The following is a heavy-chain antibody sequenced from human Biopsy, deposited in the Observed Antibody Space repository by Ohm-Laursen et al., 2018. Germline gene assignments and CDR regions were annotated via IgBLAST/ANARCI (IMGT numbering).Heavy chain of an antibody. CDR1: SYTFTDYN. D-gene: IGHD2-8*01. Sequence: VASVKVSCNASSYTFTDYNIHWMRQAPGQGLEWLGCINCKTGATNYAQKFQGTVTMTRDTSISTAYLALGSLRSADTAIYYCARDPLNGHKHFDYWGQGSLVTVSS. CDR3: ARDPLNGHKHFDY. V-gene: IGHV1-2*02. CDR2: INCKTGAT. J-gene: IGHJ4*02.